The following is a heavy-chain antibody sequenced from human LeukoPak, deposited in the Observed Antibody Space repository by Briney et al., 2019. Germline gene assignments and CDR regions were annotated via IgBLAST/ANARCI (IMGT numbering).Heavy chain of an antibody. CDR3: ARVSTSGSGNVITRAFDV. CDR1: GFTFSNYA. D-gene: IGHD1-14*01. Sequence: PGGSLRLSCAASGFTFSNYAMHWVRQAPGKGLEWVAVISPDGNNEYYGDSVKGRITISRDNSKSTLYLRMNSLRPEDAAVYYCARVSTSGSGNVITRAFDVWGQGTVVTVSS. V-gene: IGHV3-30*04. CDR2: ISPDGNNE. J-gene: IGHJ3*01.